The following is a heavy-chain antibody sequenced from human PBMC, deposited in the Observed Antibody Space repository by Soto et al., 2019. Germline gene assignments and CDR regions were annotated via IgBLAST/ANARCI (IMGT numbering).Heavy chain of an antibody. D-gene: IGHD3-22*01. J-gene: IGHJ4*02. CDR1: GGSISGSSYY. CDR2: IYYSGST. V-gene: IGHV4-39*01. CDR3: ARSSAVITTLDYFDY. Sequence: SSDTLSLTCTVSGGSISGSSYYWGWIRQPPGKGLEWIGSIYYSGSTYYNPSLKSRVTISVDTSKNQFSLKLSSVTAADTAVYYCARSSAVITTLDYFDYWGQGTLVTVSS.